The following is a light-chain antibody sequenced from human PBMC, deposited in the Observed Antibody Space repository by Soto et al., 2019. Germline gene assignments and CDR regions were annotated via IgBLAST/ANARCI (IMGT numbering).Light chain of an antibody. Sequence: QSALTQPASVSGSPGQSITISCTGTSSDVGNYNYVSWYQQHPAKAPKLMVYDVSNRPSGVSNRFSGSKSGNTASLTISGLQAEDEADYYCSSYTPSGTRVFGTGTKVTVL. CDR1: SSDVGNYNY. CDR3: SSYTPSGTRV. V-gene: IGLV2-14*01. J-gene: IGLJ1*01. CDR2: DVS.